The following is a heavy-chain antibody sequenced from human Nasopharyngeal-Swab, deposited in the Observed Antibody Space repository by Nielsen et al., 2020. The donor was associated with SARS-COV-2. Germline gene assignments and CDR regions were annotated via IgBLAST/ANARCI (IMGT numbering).Heavy chain of an antibody. Sequence: SETLSLTCTVSGVSISSYYWSWILQPPGKGLEWILYIYYIGSTNYNPSLKSRVTISVDTSKNQFSLKLSSVTAADTAVYYCARHPLHDYGDYDLPYYYYYMDVWGKGTTVTVSS. CDR3: ARHPLHDYGDYDLPYYYYYMDV. V-gene: IGHV4-59*08. J-gene: IGHJ6*03. CDR1: GVSISSYY. D-gene: IGHD4-17*01. CDR2: IYYIGST.